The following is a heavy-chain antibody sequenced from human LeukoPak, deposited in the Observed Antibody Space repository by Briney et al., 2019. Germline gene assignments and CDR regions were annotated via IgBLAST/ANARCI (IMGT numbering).Heavy chain of an antibody. CDR3: AREAIDIVVVVAAHDAFDI. D-gene: IGHD2-15*01. CDR2: ISSSSSYI. CDR1: GFTFSSYS. J-gene: IGHJ3*02. V-gene: IGHV3-21*01. Sequence: GGSLRLSCAASGFTFSSYSMNWVRQAPGKGLEWVSSISSSSSYIYYADSVKGRFTISRDNAKNSQYLQMNSLRAEDTAVYYCAREAIDIVVVVAAHDAFDIWGQGTMVTVSS.